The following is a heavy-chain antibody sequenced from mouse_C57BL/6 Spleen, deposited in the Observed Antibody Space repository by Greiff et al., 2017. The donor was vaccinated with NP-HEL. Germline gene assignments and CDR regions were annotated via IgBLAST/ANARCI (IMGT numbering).Heavy chain of an antibody. J-gene: IGHJ2*01. CDR2: IYPGDGDT. Sequence: VQLQQSGPELVKPGASVKISCKASGYAFSSSWMNWVKQRPGKGLEWIGRIYPGDGDTNYNGKFKGKATLTADKSSITAYMQLSSLTSEDSAVYFCAMRDYFDYWGQGTTLTVSS. V-gene: IGHV1-82*01. CDR1: GYAFSSSW. CDR3: AMRDYFDY.